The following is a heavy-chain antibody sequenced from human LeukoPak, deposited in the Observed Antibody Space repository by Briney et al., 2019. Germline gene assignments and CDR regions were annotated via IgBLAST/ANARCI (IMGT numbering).Heavy chain of an antibody. CDR2: IYPGDSDT. D-gene: IGHD3-3*01. V-gene: IGHV5-51*01. Sequence: GESLKISCKGSGYTFSSYWIGWVRQMPGKGLEWMGIIYPGDSDTRYSPSLHGQVTISVDTSIGTAYLQWSSLKASDTAIYYCARQNDFRLDYWGQGTLVTVSS. CDR3: ARQNDFRLDY. J-gene: IGHJ4*02. CDR1: GYTFSSYW.